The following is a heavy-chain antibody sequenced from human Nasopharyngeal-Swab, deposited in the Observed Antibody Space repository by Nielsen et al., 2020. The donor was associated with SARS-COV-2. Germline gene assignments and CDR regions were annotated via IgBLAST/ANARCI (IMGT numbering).Heavy chain of an antibody. V-gene: IGHV3-33*01. J-gene: IGHJ5*02. D-gene: IGHD6-19*01. CDR3: ARDVIAVAGTLNWFDP. CDR2: IWYDGSNK. Sequence: VRQAPGEGLEWVAVIWYDGSNKYYADSVKGRFTISRDNSKNTLYLQMNSLRAEDTAVYYCARDVIAVAGTLNWFDPWGQGTLVTVSS.